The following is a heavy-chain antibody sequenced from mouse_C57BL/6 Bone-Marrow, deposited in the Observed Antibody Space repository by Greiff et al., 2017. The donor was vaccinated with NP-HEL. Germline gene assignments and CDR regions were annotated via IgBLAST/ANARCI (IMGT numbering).Heavy chain of an antibody. CDR2: ISSGSSTI. CDR3: ARTYYGSSPAWFAY. D-gene: IGHD1-1*01. V-gene: IGHV5-17*01. CDR1: GFTFSDYG. J-gene: IGHJ3*01. Sequence: EVMLVESGGGLVKPGGSLKLSCAASGFTFSDYGMHWVRQAPEKGLAWVAYISSGSSTIYYADTVKGRFPISRDNAKNTLYLQMTNLRSEDTAMYYCARTYYGSSPAWFAYWGQGTLVTVSA.